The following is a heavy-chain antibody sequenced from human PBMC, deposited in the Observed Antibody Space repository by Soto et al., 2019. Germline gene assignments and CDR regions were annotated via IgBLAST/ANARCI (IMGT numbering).Heavy chain of an antibody. D-gene: IGHD6-19*01. V-gene: IGHV3-30-3*01. CDR3: ERDPHRSGWYYSFDY. J-gene: IGHJ4*02. Sequence: GGSLRLSCAASGFTFSSYAMHCVRQAPGKGLEWVAVISYDGSNKYYADSVKGRFTISRDNSKNTLYLQMNSLRAEDTAVYYCERDPHRSGWYYSFDYCGQGTLVTVYS. CDR2: ISYDGSNK. CDR1: GFTFSSYA.